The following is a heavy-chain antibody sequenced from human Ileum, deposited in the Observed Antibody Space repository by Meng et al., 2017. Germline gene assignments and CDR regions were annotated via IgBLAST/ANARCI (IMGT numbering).Heavy chain of an antibody. V-gene: IGHV3-74*01. J-gene: IGHJ5*02. Sequence: EDQGVESGGGLVQPGGAPRLSCADSGFSFSSYWMHWVRQAPGKGLVWVERINTDGSDTRYADSVKGRFTISRDNAQNMVYLQMNSLRAEDTAVYYCARDKPHNWFDPWGQGTLVTVSS. CDR3: ARDKPHNWFDP. CDR2: INTDGSDT. CDR1: GFSFSSYW.